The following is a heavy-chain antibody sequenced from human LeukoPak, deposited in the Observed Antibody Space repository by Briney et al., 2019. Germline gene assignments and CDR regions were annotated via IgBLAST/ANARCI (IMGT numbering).Heavy chain of an antibody. CDR1: GFTFTSSA. Sequence: SVKVSCKASGFTFTSSAVQWVRQARGQRLEWIGWIVVGSGNTNYAQKFQERVTITRDMSTSTAYMELSSLRSEGTAVYYCAAGRYCSGGSCYSGAFDIWGQGTMVTVSS. V-gene: IGHV1-58*01. D-gene: IGHD2-15*01. CDR3: AAGRYCSGGSCYSGAFDI. J-gene: IGHJ3*02. CDR2: IVVGSGNT.